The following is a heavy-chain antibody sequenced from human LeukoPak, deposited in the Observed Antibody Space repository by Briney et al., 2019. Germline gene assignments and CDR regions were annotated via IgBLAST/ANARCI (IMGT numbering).Heavy chain of an antibody. CDR1: GFSFSDNF. V-gene: IGHV3-11*01. CDR3: ARGGDGWTFKQ. Sequence: PGRSLRLSCPASGFSFSDNFMGSISQAPGKGLEWVSYINSGGDTIHYLDAVKGRFSISRDNSKRSLYLQMSRLKVDDPAVYYCARGGDGWTFKQWGQGTLVCVSS. CDR2: INSGGDTI. D-gene: IGHD2/OR15-2a*01. J-gene: IGHJ4*02.